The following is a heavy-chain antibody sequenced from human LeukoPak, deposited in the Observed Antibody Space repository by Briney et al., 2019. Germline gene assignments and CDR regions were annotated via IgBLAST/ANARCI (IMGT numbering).Heavy chain of an antibody. CDR1: GGTFSSYA. V-gene: IGHV1-69*13. Sequence: ASVKVSCKASGGTFSSYAISWVRQAPGQGLEWMGGIIPIFGTANYAQKFQGRVTITADESTSTAYMELSSLRSEDTAVYYCASSTMSDAFDIWGQGTMVTVSS. CDR3: ASSTMSDAFDI. J-gene: IGHJ3*02. CDR2: IIPIFGTA. D-gene: IGHD3-10*02.